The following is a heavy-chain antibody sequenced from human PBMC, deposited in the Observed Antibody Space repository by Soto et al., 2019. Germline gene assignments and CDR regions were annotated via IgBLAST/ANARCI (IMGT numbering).Heavy chain of an antibody. J-gene: IGHJ4*02. CDR3: ATHVSRRNFDL. Sequence: QEQLVESGGGLVKPGGSLRLSCAAPVFNFNHYYMSWIRHVPGKGLEYIAYISSLNHYNNYADSVKGRFTISIDNSKNSLQLQMSSLRSEDTAVYYCATHVSRRNFDLWGRGTLVTVSS. CDR2: ISSLNHYN. CDR1: VFNFNHYY. V-gene: IGHV3-11*06. D-gene: IGHD6-6*01.